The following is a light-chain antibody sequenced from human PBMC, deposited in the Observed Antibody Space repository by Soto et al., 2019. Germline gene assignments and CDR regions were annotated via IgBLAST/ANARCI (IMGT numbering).Light chain of an antibody. CDR2: GAF. V-gene: IGKV3-15*01. CDR3: QQYKSWKT. Sequence: EIVMTQSPATLSVSQGERATLSCRASQSVSSNLAWYQQKPGQAPRLLIYGAFARATAIPARFSGSGSGTEFTLTISSLQSEDCAVYYCQQYKSWKTFGQGTKVEIK. CDR1: QSVSSN. J-gene: IGKJ1*01.